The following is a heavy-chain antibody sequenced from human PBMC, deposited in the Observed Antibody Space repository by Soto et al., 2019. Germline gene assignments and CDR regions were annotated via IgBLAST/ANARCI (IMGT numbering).Heavy chain of an antibody. CDR2: IYYRSKWLN. Sequence: QVQLQQSGPGLVKPSQSLSLTCAISGDSVSRDSAAWNWIRQTPSRGLGWVGRIYYRSKWLNTYEVSVNSRITISPDTSKNQFSLQLSSVTPEDTAVYYCARGSWDDVSGHYYIDVWDEGTTVTVSS. D-gene: IGHD5-12*01. CDR3: ARGSWDDVSGHYYIDV. J-gene: IGHJ6*03. CDR1: GDSVSRDSAA. V-gene: IGHV6-1*02.